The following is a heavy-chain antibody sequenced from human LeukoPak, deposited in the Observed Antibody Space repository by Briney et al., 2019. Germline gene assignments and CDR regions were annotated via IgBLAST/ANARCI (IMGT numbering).Heavy chain of an antibody. Sequence: SETLSLTCTLSGGSIRSYYWSWIRQPPGKGLEWIGYIYYSGSTNYNPSLKSRVTISVDTPKNQFSLKLSSVTAADTAVYYCAIHPTSMTRVTKGWFDPWGQGTLVTVSS. CDR1: GGSIRSYY. J-gene: IGHJ5*02. CDR2: IYYSGST. CDR3: AIHPTSMTRVTKGWFDP. V-gene: IGHV4-59*01. D-gene: IGHD4-17*01.